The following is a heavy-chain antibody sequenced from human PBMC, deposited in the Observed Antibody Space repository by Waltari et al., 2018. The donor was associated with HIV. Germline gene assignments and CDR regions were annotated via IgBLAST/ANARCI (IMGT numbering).Heavy chain of an antibody. CDR2: MNPNSGNT. V-gene: IGHV1-8*01. D-gene: IGHD2-8*02. CDR1: GYTLTTHD. Sequence: QVQLVQSGAAVKTPGASVKVSCNASGYTLTTHDINWVRQATGQGLEWMGWMNPNSGNTGYAQKFQGRVTMTRNTSISTAYMELSSLRSEDTAVYYCARGNWWSFVYWGQGTLVTVSS. CDR3: ARGNWWSFVY. J-gene: IGHJ4*02.